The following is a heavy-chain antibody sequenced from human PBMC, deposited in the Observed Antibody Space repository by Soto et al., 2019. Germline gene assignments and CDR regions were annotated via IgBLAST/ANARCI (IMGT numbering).Heavy chain of an antibody. CDR3: ARDRGYCSGGTCTSDWFDP. J-gene: IGHJ5*02. CDR1: GYTCTSFG. D-gene: IGHD2-15*01. V-gene: IGHV1-18*01. Sequence: GASVKVSCKASGYTCTSFGISWVRQAPGQGLEWMGWINTYNGHTNYAQNLQGWVTMTTDTSTTTAYMELRSLRSDDTAVYYCARDRGYCSGGTCTSDWFDPWGQGTLVTVSS. CDR2: INTYNGHT.